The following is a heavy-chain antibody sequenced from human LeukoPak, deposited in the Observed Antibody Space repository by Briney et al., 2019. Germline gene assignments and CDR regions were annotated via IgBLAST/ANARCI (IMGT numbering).Heavy chain of an antibody. Sequence: PGGSLRLSCAASGFTFSSYSMNWVRQAPGKGLEWVSYISSSSSTIYYADSVKGRFTISRDNAKNSLYLQMNSLRAEDTAVYYCARDSSSSWYNYFDYWGQGTLVTVSS. J-gene: IGHJ4*02. V-gene: IGHV3-48*04. D-gene: IGHD6-13*01. CDR2: ISSSSSTI. CDR1: GFTFSSYS. CDR3: ARDSSSSWYNYFDY.